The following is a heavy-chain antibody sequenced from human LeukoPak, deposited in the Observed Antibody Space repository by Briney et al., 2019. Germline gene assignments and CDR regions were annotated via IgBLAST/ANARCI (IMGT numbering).Heavy chain of an antibody. Sequence: SETLSLTCTVSGGSISSSSYYWGWIRQPPGKGLEWIGSIYYSGSTYYNPSLKSRVTISVDTSKNQFSLKLSSVTAADTAVYYGAGEEGGDVWGSLPFDYWGQGTLVTVSS. V-gene: IGHV4-39*01. CDR1: GGSISSSSYY. CDR3: AGEEGGDVWGSLPFDY. J-gene: IGHJ4*02. D-gene: IGHD3-16*01. CDR2: IYYSGST.